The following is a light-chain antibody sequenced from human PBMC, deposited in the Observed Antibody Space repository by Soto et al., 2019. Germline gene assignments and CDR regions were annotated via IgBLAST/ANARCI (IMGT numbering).Light chain of an antibody. J-gene: IGKJ2*01. Sequence: EIEMMQFPATLSVSPGERATLSCRASQSVSSNLAWYQQKPGQAPRLLIYGASTRATGIPARFSGSGSGTEFTLTISSLQSEDFAFYYYQQYNNWPQVYTFGQGTMVDIK. CDR1: QSVSSN. V-gene: IGKV3-15*01. CDR2: GAS. CDR3: QQYNNWPQVYT.